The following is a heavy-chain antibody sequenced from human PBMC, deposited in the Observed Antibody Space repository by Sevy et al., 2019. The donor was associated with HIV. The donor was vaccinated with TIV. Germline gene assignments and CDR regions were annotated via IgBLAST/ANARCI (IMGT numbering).Heavy chain of an antibody. D-gene: IGHD2-2*02. CDR3: AKDYCSSTSCYTRLYYYYMDV. J-gene: IGHJ6*03. CDR2: IRYDGSNK. CDR1: GFTFSSYG. V-gene: IGHV3-30*02. Sequence: GGSLRLSCAASGFTFSSYGMHWVRQAPGKGLEWVAFIRYDGSNKYYADSVKGRFTISRDNSKNTLYLQMNSLRAEDTAVYYCAKDYCSSTSCYTRLYYYYMDVWGKGTTVTVSS.